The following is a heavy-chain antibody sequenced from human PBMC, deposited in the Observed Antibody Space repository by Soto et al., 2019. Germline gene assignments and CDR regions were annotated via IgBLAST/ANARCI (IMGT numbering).Heavy chain of an antibody. D-gene: IGHD2-15*01. CDR3: ARQKDPVIAAHHFDY. CDR1: GYTFTSYG. Sequence: ASVKVSCKASGYTFTSYGISWVRQAPGQGLEWMGWISAYNGNTNYAQKLQGRVTMTTDTSTSTAYMELRSLRSDDTAVYYCARQKDPVIAAHHFDYWGQGTLVTGSS. V-gene: IGHV1-18*01. J-gene: IGHJ4*02. CDR2: ISAYNGNT.